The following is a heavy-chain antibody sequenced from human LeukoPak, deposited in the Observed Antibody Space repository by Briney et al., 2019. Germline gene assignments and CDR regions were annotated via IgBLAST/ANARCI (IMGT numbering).Heavy chain of an antibody. Sequence: PGRSLRLSCVASGFTFSSYGMHWVRQAPGKGLEWVAVISYDGSNKYYADSVKGRFTISRDNSKNTLYLQMNSLRAEDTAVYYCAKISYYGSGSQKYYYYYGMDVWGQGTTVTVSS. J-gene: IGHJ6*02. CDR3: AKISYYGSGSQKYYYYYGMDV. V-gene: IGHV3-30*18. CDR1: GFTFSSYG. CDR2: ISYDGSNK. D-gene: IGHD3-10*01.